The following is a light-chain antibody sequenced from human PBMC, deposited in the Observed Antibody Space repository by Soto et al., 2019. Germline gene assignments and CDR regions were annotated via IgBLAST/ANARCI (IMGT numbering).Light chain of an antibody. CDR3: SSYTSSSTVL. Sequence: QSVLTQPASVSGSPGQSITISCTGTSSDIAGYNYVSWYQQHPGKAPKLMIYEVSNRPSGVSNRFSGSKSGNTASLTISGLQAEDEADYYCSSYTSSSTVLFGGGTKVTVL. J-gene: IGLJ2*01. V-gene: IGLV2-14*01. CDR1: SSDIAGYNY. CDR2: EVS.